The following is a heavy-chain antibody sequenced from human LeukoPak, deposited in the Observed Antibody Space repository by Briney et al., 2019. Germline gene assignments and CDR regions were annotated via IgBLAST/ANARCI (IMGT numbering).Heavy chain of an antibody. CDR2: ISYDGSEK. Sequence: PGGSLRLSCAASGFTFNTYAMHWVRQAPGKGLEWVAVISYDGSEKYYADSVKGRFTISRDNSKNTLSLQMNSLRMEDTAVYYCVGLSDDGTSWFLYFHHWGQGTLVTVSS. V-gene: IGHV3-30-3*01. CDR1: GFTFNTYA. J-gene: IGHJ1*01. D-gene: IGHD6-13*01. CDR3: VGLSDDGTSWFLYFHH.